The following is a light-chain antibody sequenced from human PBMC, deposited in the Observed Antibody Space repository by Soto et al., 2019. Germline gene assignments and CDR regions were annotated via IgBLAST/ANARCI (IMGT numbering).Light chain of an antibody. CDR1: SSDVGGCKF. V-gene: IGLV2-8*01. J-gene: IGLJ1*01. Sequence: QSALTQRPSASGSPGQSVTISCTGTSSDVGGCKFVSWYQQYPGKAPKLIIYEVSKRTSGVPDRFSGFKSGNTASLTVSGLQAEDEADYYCSSCAGSNNPYVFGIGTKLTVL. CDR3: SSCAGSNNPYV. CDR2: EVS.